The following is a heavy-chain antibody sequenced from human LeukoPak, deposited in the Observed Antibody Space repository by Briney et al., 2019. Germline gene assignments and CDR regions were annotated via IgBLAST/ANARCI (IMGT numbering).Heavy chain of an antibody. CDR2: ISAYNGNT. CDR1: GYTFTSYC. D-gene: IGHD1-14*01. V-gene: IGHV1-18*01. Sequence: ASVNVSCKASGYTFTSYCISWVRQASGRGREGMGWISAYNGNTNYAQKLQGRVTMTTDTSTSTAYMELRSLRSDDTAVYYCARARWEPRPDYWGQGTPVTVSS. CDR3: ARARWEPRPDY. J-gene: IGHJ4*02.